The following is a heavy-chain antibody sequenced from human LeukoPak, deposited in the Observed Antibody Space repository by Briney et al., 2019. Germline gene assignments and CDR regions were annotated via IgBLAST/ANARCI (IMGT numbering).Heavy chain of an antibody. CDR1: GFTFDDYG. CDR3: ARGWELLMSYYFDY. Sequence: GGSLRLSCAASGFTFDDYGMSWVRQAPGKGLEWISGINWNGGSTGYADSVKGRFTISRDNAKNSLYLQMNSLRAEDTALYYCARGWELLMSYYFDYWGQGTLVTVSS. V-gene: IGHV3-20*04. CDR2: INWNGGST. D-gene: IGHD2-15*01. J-gene: IGHJ4*02.